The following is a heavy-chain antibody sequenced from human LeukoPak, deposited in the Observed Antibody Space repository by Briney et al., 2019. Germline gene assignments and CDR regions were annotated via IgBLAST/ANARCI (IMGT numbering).Heavy chain of an antibody. D-gene: IGHD2-21*02. V-gene: IGHV3-23*01. Sequence: YPGGSLRPSCTVSGFTLSEHYIDWVRQAPGKGLEWVSAISGGGDITYYADSVTGRFTISRDNSKDTLFLQMHSLRPGDTAVYYCVREDTPATANYWGQGTLVTISS. CDR1: GFTLSEHY. CDR3: VREDTPATANY. CDR2: ISGGGDIT. J-gene: IGHJ4*02.